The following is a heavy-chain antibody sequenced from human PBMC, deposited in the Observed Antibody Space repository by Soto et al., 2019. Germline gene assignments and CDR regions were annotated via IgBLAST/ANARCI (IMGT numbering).Heavy chain of an antibody. CDR3: AKDVNTMVRVYYYGMDV. CDR1: GFTFSSYG. J-gene: IGHJ6*02. Sequence: GGSLRLSCAASGFTFSSYGMHWVRQAPGKGLEWVAVISYDGSNKYYADSVKGRFTISRDNSKNTLYLQMNSLRAEDTAVYYCAKDVNTMVRVYYYGMDVWGQGTTVTVSS. CDR2: ISYDGSNK. D-gene: IGHD3-10*01. V-gene: IGHV3-30*18.